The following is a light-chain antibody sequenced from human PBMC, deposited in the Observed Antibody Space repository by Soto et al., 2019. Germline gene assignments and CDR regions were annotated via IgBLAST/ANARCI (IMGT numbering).Light chain of an antibody. V-gene: IGKV3-11*01. J-gene: IGKJ5*01. CDR1: RSVRSY. Sequence: EIVLTQSPATLSLSPGERATLSCRASRSVRSYLAWYQQKPGQAPRLLIYDASNRAAGIPARFSGSGSETDFTLTISNLAPEDFAVYYCQQRYAWPPITFGQGTRLEI. CDR3: QQRYAWPPIT. CDR2: DAS.